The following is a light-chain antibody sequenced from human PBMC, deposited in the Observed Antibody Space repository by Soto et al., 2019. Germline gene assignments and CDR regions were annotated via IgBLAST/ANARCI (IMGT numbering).Light chain of an antibody. CDR3: CSYAGSSSWV. CDR2: EVS. Sequence: QSALTQPASVSGSPGQSITISCTGTSSDVGNYNLVSWYQHHPGKAPKLMIYEVSKRPSGVSNRFSGSKSGNTASLTISGLQAEDEADYYCCSYAGSSSWVFGGGTKLT. CDR1: SSDVGNYNL. J-gene: IGLJ3*02. V-gene: IGLV2-23*02.